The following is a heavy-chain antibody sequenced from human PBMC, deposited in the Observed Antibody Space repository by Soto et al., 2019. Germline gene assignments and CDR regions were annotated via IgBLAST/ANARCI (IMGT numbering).Heavy chain of an antibody. CDR1: GFTFGDYA. CDR2: IRSKAYGGTT. CDR3: TREMYYYDSSGFDAFDI. Sequence: GGSLRLSCTASGFTFGDYAMSWFRQAPGKGLEWVGFIRSKAYGGTTEYAASVKGRFTISRDDSKSIAYLQMNSLKTEDTAVYYCTREMYYYDSSGFDAFDIWGQGTMVTVSS. D-gene: IGHD3-22*01. J-gene: IGHJ3*02. V-gene: IGHV3-49*03.